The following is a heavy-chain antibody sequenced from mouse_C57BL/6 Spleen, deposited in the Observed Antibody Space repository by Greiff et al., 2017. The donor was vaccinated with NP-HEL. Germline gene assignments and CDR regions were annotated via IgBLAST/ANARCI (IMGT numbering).Heavy chain of an antibody. CDR1: GYAFSSSW. V-gene: IGHV1-82*01. J-gene: IGHJ2*01. D-gene: IGHD1-3*01. CDR3: AREAPLYFDY. CDR2: IYPGDGDT. Sequence: QVQLQQSGPELVKPGASVKISCKASGYAFSSSWMNWVKQRPGKGLEWIGRIYPGDGDTNYNRKFKGKATLTADKSSSTAYMQLSSLTSEDSAVYFCAREAPLYFDYWGQGTTLTVSS.